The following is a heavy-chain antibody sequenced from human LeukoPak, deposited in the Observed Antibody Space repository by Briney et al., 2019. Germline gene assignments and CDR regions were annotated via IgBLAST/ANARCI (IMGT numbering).Heavy chain of an antibody. Sequence: SQTLSLTCSVSGGSVSDSNNFWGWIRQPPGKGLEWIVTMYYSGSTYYNPSLKSRVTISVDTSINQFSLKLSSVTAADTAVYYCARHFRRGAFDRWGQGTTVTVSS. CDR1: GGSVSDSNNF. CDR2: MYYSGST. V-gene: IGHV4-39*01. D-gene: IGHD3-10*01. J-gene: IGHJ3*02. CDR3: ARHFRRGAFDR.